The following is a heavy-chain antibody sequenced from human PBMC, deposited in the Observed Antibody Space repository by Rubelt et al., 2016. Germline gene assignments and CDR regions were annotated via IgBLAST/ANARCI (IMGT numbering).Heavy chain of an antibody. CDR1: GGSFSGYY. J-gene: IGHJ4*02. V-gene: IGHV4-34*01. CDR3: ARGNGSPPLDY. CDR2: INHSGST. Sequence: QVQLQQWGAGLLKPSETLSLTCAVYGGSFSGYYWSWIRQPPGKGLEWIGEINHSGSTHYNPSLKSRVTLSVDTSKNQFSLKLSSVTAADTAVYYCARGNGSPPLDYWGQGTLVTASS. D-gene: IGHD6-13*01.